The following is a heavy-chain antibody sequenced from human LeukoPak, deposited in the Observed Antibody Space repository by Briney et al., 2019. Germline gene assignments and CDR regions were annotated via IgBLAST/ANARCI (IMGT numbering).Heavy chain of an antibody. V-gene: IGHV1-24*01. J-gene: IGHJ4*02. Sequence: GASVNVSCKVSGYTLTELSMHWVRQAPGKGLECMGGFDPEDGETIYAQKFQGRVTMTEDTSTDTAYMELSSLRSEDTAVYYCASSRGGATPFDYWGQGTLVTVSS. CDR1: GYTLTELS. CDR3: ASSRGGATPFDY. CDR2: FDPEDGET. D-gene: IGHD1-26*01.